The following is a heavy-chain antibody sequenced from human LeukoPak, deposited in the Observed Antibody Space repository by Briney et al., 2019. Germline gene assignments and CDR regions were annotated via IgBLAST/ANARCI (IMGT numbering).Heavy chain of an antibody. V-gene: IGHV4-34*01. D-gene: IGHD2-2*01. Sequence: SETLSLTCAVYGGSFSGYYWSWIRQPPGKGLEWIGEISHGGSTNYNPSLKSRVTISVDTSKNQFSLKLSSVTAADTAVYYCASLWPYQLSAFDIWGQGTMVTVSS. CDR3: ASLWPYQLSAFDI. CDR2: ISHGGST. CDR1: GGSFSGYY. J-gene: IGHJ3*02.